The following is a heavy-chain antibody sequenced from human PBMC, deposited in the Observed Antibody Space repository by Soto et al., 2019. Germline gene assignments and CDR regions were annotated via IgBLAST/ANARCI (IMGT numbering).Heavy chain of an antibody. CDR3: AKDRSGTWSYDY. Sequence: PGGSLRLSCAASGFTFSSDGMHWVRQAPGKGLEWVAVISDDGNNKKYADSVKGRFTISRDDSKNTVYLQMNSLTTEDTAVYYCAKDRSGTWSYDYWGQGTLVTVS. V-gene: IGHV3-30*18. D-gene: IGHD6-25*01. J-gene: IGHJ4*02. CDR1: GFTFSSDG. CDR2: ISDDGNNK.